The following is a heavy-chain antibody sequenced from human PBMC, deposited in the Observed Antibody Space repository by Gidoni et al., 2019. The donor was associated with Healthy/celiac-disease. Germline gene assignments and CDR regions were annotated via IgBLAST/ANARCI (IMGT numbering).Heavy chain of an antibody. Sequence: QVQLQESGPGLVKPSQTLSLTCTVSGCSISSGGYYWSWIRQHPGKGLEWIGYIYYSGSTYYNPALKSRVTISVDTSKNQFSLKLSSVTAADTAVYYCARGKENHGDSDYWGQGTLVTVSS. CDR1: GCSISSGGYY. CDR3: ARGKENHGDSDY. V-gene: IGHV4-31*03. CDR2: IYYSGST. J-gene: IGHJ4*02. D-gene: IGHD4-17*01.